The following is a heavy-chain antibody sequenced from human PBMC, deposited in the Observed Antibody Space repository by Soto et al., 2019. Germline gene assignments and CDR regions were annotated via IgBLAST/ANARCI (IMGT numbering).Heavy chain of an antibody. J-gene: IGHJ5*02. CDR1: EFTSSRYA. Sequence: GGSLRLSWATSEFTSSRYALSWARQAPGKGLEWVSSITGGGESTHYAESVKGRFTISRDNSRNTLSLQMSSLRVDDTAVYYCAKGRLAVAAPSNWFYPWGQGTLVPVSS. D-gene: IGHD6-19*01. CDR2: ITGGGEST. V-gene: IGHV3-23*01. CDR3: AKGRLAVAAPSNWFYP.